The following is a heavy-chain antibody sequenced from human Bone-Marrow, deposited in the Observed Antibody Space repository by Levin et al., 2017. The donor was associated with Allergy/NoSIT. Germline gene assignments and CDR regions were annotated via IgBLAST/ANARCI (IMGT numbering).Heavy chain of an antibody. D-gene: IGHD3-3*01. Sequence: GESLKISCKTSGFTFSDYYIHWVRQAQGQGLQWVGWINPESGGTNYAQKFQGRVTMTRDTSTNTVYMQLSSLKSDDSGIFYCARNYDLWSGPPFENWGQGTLVTVST. CDR1: GFTFSDYY. CDR2: INPESGGT. V-gene: IGHV1-2*02. CDR3: ARNYDLWSGPPFEN. J-gene: IGHJ4*02.